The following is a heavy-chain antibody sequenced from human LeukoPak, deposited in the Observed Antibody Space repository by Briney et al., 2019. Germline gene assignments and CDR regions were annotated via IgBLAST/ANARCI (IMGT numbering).Heavy chain of an antibody. CDR1: GFTFSSYS. CDR3: ARDPHYGALDY. J-gene: IGHJ4*02. CDR2: INWNSGDI. D-gene: IGHD4-17*01. Sequence: GGSLRLSCAASGFTFSSYSMNWVRQAPGKGLEWVSGINWNSGDIDYADSVKGRFTVSRDNAKNSLYLQMNTLRAEDTAIYYCARDPHYGALDYWGQGTLVSVSS. V-gene: IGHV3-21*01.